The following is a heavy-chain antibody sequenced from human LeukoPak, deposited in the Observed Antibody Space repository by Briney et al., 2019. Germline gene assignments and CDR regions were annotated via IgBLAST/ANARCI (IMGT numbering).Heavy chain of an antibody. CDR3: ARGGPIVVVVAAKYRAEYFQP. V-gene: IGHV4-34*01. J-gene: IGHJ1*01. D-gene: IGHD2-15*01. CDR1: GGSCSGYY. CDR2: INHMVST. Sequence: SETLSLTCAVYGGSCSGYYCSCSPQPPGKGREWIGEINHMVSTNYNPSLKSRVTISVDTSKNQFSLKLSSVTAADTAVYYCARGGPIVVVVAAKYRAEYFQPWGQGTLVTVSS.